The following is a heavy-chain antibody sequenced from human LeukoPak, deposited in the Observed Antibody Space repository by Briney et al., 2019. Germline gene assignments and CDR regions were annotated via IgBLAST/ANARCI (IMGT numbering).Heavy chain of an antibody. Sequence: ASVKVSCKASRYTFSSYDVNWVREAAGQGLEWMGWMNPNTGRTGFAQKFQGRLTMTRDTSISTAYMELSSLRSEDTAVYYCARLSQTPDYYSSGGYYYLGYWGQGTPVTVSS. D-gene: IGHD3-22*01. CDR2: MNPNTGRT. J-gene: IGHJ4*02. CDR1: RYTFSSYD. V-gene: IGHV1-8*01. CDR3: ARLSQTPDYYSSGGYYYLGY.